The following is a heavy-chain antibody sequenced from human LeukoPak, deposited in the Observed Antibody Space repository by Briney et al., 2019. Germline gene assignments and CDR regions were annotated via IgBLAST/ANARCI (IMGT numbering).Heavy chain of an antibody. D-gene: IGHD2-2*01. Sequence: GESLEISCQGSGYSFTSYWIGWVRQMPGKGLEWLGTIHPGDSETKYRPSFQGQVTLSADRSISTVYLQWSSLKASDTAMYYCAIGRHCSSTSCLDGFDIWGQGTMVIVSS. V-gene: IGHV5-51*01. J-gene: IGHJ3*02. CDR3: AIGRHCSSTSCLDGFDI. CDR2: IHPGDSET. CDR1: GYSFTSYW.